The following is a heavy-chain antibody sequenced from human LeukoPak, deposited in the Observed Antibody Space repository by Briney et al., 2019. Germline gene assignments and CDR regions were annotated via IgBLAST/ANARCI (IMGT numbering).Heavy chain of an antibody. V-gene: IGHV6-1*01. CDR3: ARGTGYDFHS. Sequence: SQTLSLTCAISGDSVSSNSATWNWIRQSPSRGLEWLGRTYFKPKWYNDYLPSIKSRITINPDTSKNEFSLQLNSVTPEDTAVYYCARGTGYDFHSWGQGTLVTVSS. CDR2: TYFKPKWYN. CDR1: GDSVSSNSAT. D-gene: IGHD2-15*01. J-gene: IGHJ4*02.